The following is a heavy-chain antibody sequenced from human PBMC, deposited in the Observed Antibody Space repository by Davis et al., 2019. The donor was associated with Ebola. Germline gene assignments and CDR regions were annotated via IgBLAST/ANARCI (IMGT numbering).Heavy chain of an antibody. V-gene: IGHV4-39*01. Sequence: MPSETLSLTCAVYGGSFSGYYWGWIRQPPGKGLEWIGSVFYTGNTYYNSSLESRLTISVDTSKNQVSLELSSVTAADTAVYYCARQHYAAWWYFDYWGQGSLVTVSS. CDR2: VFYTGNT. D-gene: IGHD2-15*01. J-gene: IGHJ4*02. CDR3: ARQHYAAWWYFDY. CDR1: GGSFSGYY.